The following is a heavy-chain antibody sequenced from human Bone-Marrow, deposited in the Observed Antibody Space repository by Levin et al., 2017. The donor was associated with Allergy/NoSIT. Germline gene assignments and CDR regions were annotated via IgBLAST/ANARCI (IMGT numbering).Heavy chain of an antibody. CDR3: ARVGGSGSSPFYYYYYYMDV. Sequence: LSLTCAASGFTFSSYSMNWVRQAPGKGLEWVSSISSSSSYIYYADSVKGRFTISRDNAKNSLYLQMNSLRAEDTAVYYCARVGGSGSSPFYYYYYYMDVWGKGTTVTVSS. J-gene: IGHJ6*03. CDR2: ISSSSSYI. D-gene: IGHD3-10*01. CDR1: GFTFSSYS. V-gene: IGHV3-21*01.